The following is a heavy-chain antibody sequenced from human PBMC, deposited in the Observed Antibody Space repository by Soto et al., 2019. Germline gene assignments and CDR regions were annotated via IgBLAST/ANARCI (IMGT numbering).Heavy chain of an antibody. CDR1: GFTFRNYA. J-gene: IGHJ4*02. CDR3: AKATSAYTYGYFDF. Sequence: GGSLRLSCEVTGFTFRNYAMQWVRQAPGKGLEWVAVISHDGSSQYYADSMRGRFTISRDNSKTTLYLEINSLRTDDTAIYYCAKATSAYTYGYFDFWGQGTVVTVS. CDR2: ISHDGSSQ. V-gene: IGHV3-30*04. D-gene: IGHD5-18*01.